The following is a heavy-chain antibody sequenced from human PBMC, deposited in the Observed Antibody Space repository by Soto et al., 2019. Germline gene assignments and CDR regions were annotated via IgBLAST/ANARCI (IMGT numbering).Heavy chain of an antibody. CDR1: GFTFSRYP. CDR3: AREEPHPAPLVF. CDR2: ISDDGSNI. Sequence: GGSLRLSCEAHGFTFSRYPMHWVRQAPGKGLEWVAGISDDGSNIQYADSVKGRLTVSRDDSKSTLYLQMNNLGAEDTADYFCAREEPHPAPLVFWGQGTLVTVSS. J-gene: IGHJ4*02. V-gene: IGHV3-30-3*01.